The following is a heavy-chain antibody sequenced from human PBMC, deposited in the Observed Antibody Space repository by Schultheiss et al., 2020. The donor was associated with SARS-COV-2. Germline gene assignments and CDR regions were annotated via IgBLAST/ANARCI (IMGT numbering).Heavy chain of an antibody. J-gene: IGHJ4*02. CDR3: ARKDIVLMVYPY. CDR2: INHSGST. Sequence: SETLSLTCAVYGGSFSGYYWSWIRQPPGKGLEWIGEINHSGSTNYNPSLKSRVTISVDTSKNQFSLKLSSVTAADTAVYYCARKDIVLMVYPYWGQGTLVTVSS. V-gene: IGHV4-34*01. CDR1: GGSFSGYY. D-gene: IGHD2-8*01.